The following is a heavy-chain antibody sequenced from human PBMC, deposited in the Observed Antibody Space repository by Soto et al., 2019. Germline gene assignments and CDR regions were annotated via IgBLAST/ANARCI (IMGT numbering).Heavy chain of an antibody. V-gene: IGHV3-30-3*01. CDR3: ARDGYSGRSDGFDI. CDR1: GFTFSAYT. J-gene: IGHJ3*02. D-gene: IGHD1-26*01. CDR2: ISYDGNNA. Sequence: QVQLVESGGGVVQPGRSLRLSCAASGFTFSAYTMHWVRQPPGKGLEWVAVISYDGNNARYTDAVKGRFTVSRDNSKSTLYLQMNSLKSEETAVYYCARDGYSGRSDGFDIWGQGTMVTVSS.